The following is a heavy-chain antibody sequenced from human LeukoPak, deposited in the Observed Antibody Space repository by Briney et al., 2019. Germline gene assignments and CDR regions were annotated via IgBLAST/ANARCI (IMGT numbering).Heavy chain of an antibody. CDR2: INEVGSES. CDR1: GFSFSIFW. J-gene: IGHJ4*02. CDR3: TNHYWAFEF. Sequence: GGSLRLSCAASGFSFSIFWMTWGRQAPGKRPEWVANINEVGSESYYVDSVKGRFTISRDNDKNTLYLQMSSLRVEDTAVYYCTNHYWAFEFWGQGTLVTVSS. D-gene: IGHD2-8*02. V-gene: IGHV3-7*03.